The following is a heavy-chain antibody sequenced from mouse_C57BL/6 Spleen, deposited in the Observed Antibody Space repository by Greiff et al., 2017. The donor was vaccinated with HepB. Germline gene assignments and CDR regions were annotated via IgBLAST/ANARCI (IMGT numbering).Heavy chain of an antibody. Sequence: QVQLKESGAELVKPGASVKLSCKASGYTFTEYTIHWVKQRSGQGLEWIGWFYPGSGSIKYNEKFKDKATLTADKSSSTVYMELSRLTSEDSAVYFCARHGGGAPDYYGSSYAWFAYWGQGTLVTVSA. CDR1: GYTFTEYT. D-gene: IGHD1-1*01. V-gene: IGHV1-62-2*01. CDR2: FYPGSGSI. CDR3: ARHGGGAPDYYGSSYAWFAY. J-gene: IGHJ3*01.